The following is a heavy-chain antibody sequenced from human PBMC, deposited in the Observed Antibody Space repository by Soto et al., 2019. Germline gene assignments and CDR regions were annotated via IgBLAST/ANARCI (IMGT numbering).Heavy chain of an antibody. V-gene: IGHV1-69*06. J-gene: IGHJ6*02. CDR2: IIPNLGTA. CDR1: GGSFRRDG. D-gene: IGHD3-16*01. CDR3: THLGGGCRGSWCGMDG. Sequence: QVQLVQSGAGVKKPGSSAKVSCQASGGSFRRDGINWVRQAPGQGLEWMGGIIPNLGTANYAQKVRGRVMISADKSTRTGYIELHSMVSGDTAVYYCTHLGGGCRGSWCGMDGWGQGTTVIVSS.